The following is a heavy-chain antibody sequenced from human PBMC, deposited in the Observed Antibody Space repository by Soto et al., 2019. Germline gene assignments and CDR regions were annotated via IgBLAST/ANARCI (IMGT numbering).Heavy chain of an antibody. CDR2: ISAYNTNT. CDR1: GYTFTSYH. V-gene: IGHV1-18*01. D-gene: IGHD3-22*01. CDR3: ARAGSGYYDALDAFDI. J-gene: IGHJ3*02. Sequence: ASVKVSCKTSGYTFTSYHISWVRQAPGQGLEWMGWISAYNTNTNYAQKFQGRVTITRDTSASTAYMELSSLRSEDTAVYYCARAGSGYYDALDAFDIWGQGTMVTVSS.